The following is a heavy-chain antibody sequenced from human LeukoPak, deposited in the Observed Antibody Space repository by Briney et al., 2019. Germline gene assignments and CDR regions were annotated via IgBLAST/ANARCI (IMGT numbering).Heavy chain of an antibody. CDR2: TSGIGAGT. CDR3: AKDSRDWTYFDF. J-gene: IGHJ4*02. CDR1: GFTFSSYA. V-gene: IGHV3-23*01. D-gene: IGHD3/OR15-3a*01. Sequence: PGGSLRLSCSVSGFTFSSYAMSWVRKAPGKGLEWVSTTSGIGAGTYYADSVRGRFTISRDNAKNTLYLQMDSLRAEDTAVYYCAKDSRDWTYFDFWGQGTLVTVPS.